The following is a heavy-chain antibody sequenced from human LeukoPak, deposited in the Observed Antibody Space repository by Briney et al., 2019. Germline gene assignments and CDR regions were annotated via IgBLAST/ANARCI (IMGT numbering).Heavy chain of an antibody. D-gene: IGHD3-22*01. V-gene: IGHV1-18*01. CDR3: ARDFGSSGYYYGAKADY. CDR1: GYTFTSYG. J-gene: IGHJ4*02. Sequence: ASVKVSCKASGYTFTSYGISWVRQAPGQGLEWMGWISAYNGNTNYAQKLQGRVTMTTDTSTSTAYMELRSLRSDDTAVYYCARDFGSSGYYYGAKADYWGQGTLVTVSS. CDR2: ISAYNGNT.